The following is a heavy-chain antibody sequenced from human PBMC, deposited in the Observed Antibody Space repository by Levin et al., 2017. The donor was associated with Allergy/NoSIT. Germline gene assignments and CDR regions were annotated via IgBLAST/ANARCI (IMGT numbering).Heavy chain of an antibody. J-gene: IGHJ4*02. CDR2: IYHSGNT. V-gene: IGHV4-59*01. CDR1: GGPISDYY. CDR3: ARDEGIAVGHFGF. D-gene: IGHD6-19*01. Sequence: SETLSLTCTVSGGPISDYYWSWIRQPPGKGLEWIGYIYHSGNTFHNPSLETRVTISMDTSRNQISLRLNSVTAADTAIYYCARDEGIAVGHFGFWGRGTLVTVSS.